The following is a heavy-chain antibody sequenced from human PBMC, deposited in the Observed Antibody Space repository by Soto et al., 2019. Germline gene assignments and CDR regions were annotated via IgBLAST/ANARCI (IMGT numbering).Heavy chain of an antibody. Sequence: QVQLEESGPGLVKPSQTVSLTCTVSGDSISSGGYYWSWIRQHPGKGLEWIGYIYYSGSTYYNPSLKSRVTISVDTSNNQFSLKLSSVTAADTAVYYCARQYQRIFDPWGQGTLVTVSS. CDR1: GDSISSGGYY. CDR3: ARQYQRIFDP. V-gene: IGHV4-31*03. D-gene: IGHD2-2*01. CDR2: IYYSGST. J-gene: IGHJ5*02.